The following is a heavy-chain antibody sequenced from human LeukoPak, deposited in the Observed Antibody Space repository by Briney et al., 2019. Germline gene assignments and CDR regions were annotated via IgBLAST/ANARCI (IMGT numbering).Heavy chain of an antibody. Sequence: GASVKVSCKASGYTFTSYDINWGRQATGQGLEWMGWMNPNSGNTGYAQKFQGRVTITRNTSISTAYIELSSLRSEDTAVYYCARAFRSTSVHHGSPKMEYYFDYWGQGTLVTVSS. V-gene: IGHV1-8*03. CDR1: GYTFTSYD. J-gene: IGHJ4*02. CDR2: MNPNSGNT. D-gene: IGHD2-2*01. CDR3: ARAFRSTSVHHGSPKMEYYFDY.